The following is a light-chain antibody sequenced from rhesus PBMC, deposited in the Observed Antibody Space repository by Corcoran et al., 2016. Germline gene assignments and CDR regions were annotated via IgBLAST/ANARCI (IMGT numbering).Light chain of an antibody. CDR1: ENVNNY. Sequence: DIQMTQSPSSLSASVGDRVTITCRASENVNNYLHWYQQKPGKAPKLLIYKASTFQSGVPSRFSGNGSGTDFTLTISSLQPEDVATYYCQHSYGTPYSFGQGTKVEIK. CDR2: KAS. V-gene: IGKV1-74*01. J-gene: IGKJ2*01. CDR3: QHSYGTPYS.